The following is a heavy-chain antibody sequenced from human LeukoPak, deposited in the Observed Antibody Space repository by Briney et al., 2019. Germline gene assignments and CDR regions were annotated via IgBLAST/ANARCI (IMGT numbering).Heavy chain of an antibody. V-gene: IGHV1-2*02. CDR2: INPNSGGT. D-gene: IGHD2-2*01. CDR1: RYTVIGYY. CDR3: ARGIVPAVILY. Sequence: ASLKVSWKASRYTVIGYYMQWVRQAPRQGLEWMGWINPNSGGTDYAQKFQGRVTITRETSISTAYTALSTLSSDDTTVYYRARGIVPAVILYWGQGTLDTV. J-gene: IGHJ4*02.